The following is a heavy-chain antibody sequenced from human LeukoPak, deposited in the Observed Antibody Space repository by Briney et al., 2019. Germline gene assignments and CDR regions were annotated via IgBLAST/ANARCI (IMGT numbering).Heavy chain of an antibody. Sequence: PGGSLRLSCAASGFTVTSNYMSWARQAPGKGLEWVSVIYNDGRTYYADSVKGRFTISRDNSKNTLYLQMNSLRAEDTAVYYCARESNSGYYLSYWGQGTLVTVSS. CDR3: ARESNSGYYLSY. J-gene: IGHJ4*02. CDR1: GFTVTSNY. CDR2: IYNDGRT. D-gene: IGHD3-22*01. V-gene: IGHV3-66*01.